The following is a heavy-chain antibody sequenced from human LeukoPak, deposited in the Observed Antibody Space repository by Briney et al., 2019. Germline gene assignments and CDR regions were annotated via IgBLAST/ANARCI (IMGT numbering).Heavy chain of an antibody. CDR1: GYTFTAYY. CDR3: ARGASSNWFDP. Sequence: ASVKVSCKASGYTFTAYYMHWVRQAPGQGLEWVGWINLNSGGTNSAQNFQGRVTMTRDTSISTAYMELSSLRSDDTAVYYCARGASSNWFDPSGQGTLVTVSS. D-gene: IGHD1-26*01. V-gene: IGHV1-2*02. CDR2: INLNSGGT. J-gene: IGHJ5*02.